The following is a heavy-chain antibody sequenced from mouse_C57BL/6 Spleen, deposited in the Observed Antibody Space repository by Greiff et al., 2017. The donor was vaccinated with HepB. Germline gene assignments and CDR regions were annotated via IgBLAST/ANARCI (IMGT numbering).Heavy chain of an antibody. Sequence: QVQLQQPGAELVKPGASVKMSCKASGYTFTSYWITWVKQRPGQGLEWIGDIYPGSGSTNYNEKFKSKATLTVDTSSSTAYMQLSSLTSEDSAVYYCARSLLITTRAMDYWGQGTSVTVSS. CDR3: ARSLLITTRAMDY. J-gene: IGHJ4*01. D-gene: IGHD1-1*01. CDR2: IYPGSGST. V-gene: IGHV1-55*01. CDR1: GYTFTSYW.